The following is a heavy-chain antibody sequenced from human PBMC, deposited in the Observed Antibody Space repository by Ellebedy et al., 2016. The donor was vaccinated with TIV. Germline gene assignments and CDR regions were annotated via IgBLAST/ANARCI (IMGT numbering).Heavy chain of an antibody. V-gene: IGHV3-53*01. CDR2: IYSDGRT. CDR3: ARYIDCLIWTGCGGVDDAFDL. D-gene: IGHD3/OR15-3a*01. Sequence: GESLKISCAASGFTVSSNYMFWVRQAPGKGLEWVSVIYSDGRTFYADSVKGRFTISRDNFKNTLYLQMNSLRAEDTAVYYCARYIDCLIWTGCGGVDDAFDLWGQGTMVTVSS. J-gene: IGHJ3*01. CDR1: GFTVSSNY.